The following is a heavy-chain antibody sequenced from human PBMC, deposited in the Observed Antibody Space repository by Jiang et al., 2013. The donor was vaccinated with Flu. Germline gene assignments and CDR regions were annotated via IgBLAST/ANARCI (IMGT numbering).Heavy chain of an antibody. J-gene: IGHJ4*02. V-gene: IGHV4-38-2*01. CDR3: ARGGVAAREFLQ. D-gene: IGHD6-6*01. CDR2: IYHSDTISHSRRT. CDR1: GDSIGSGHY. Sequence: GSGLVKPSETLSLTCAVSGDSIGSGHYWGWIRQPPGKGLEWIGNIYHSDTISHSRRTFYNPSLESRVTISVDTTKNRFSLKLTYVSAADTAVYYCARGGVAAREFLQWGQGTLVTVSS.